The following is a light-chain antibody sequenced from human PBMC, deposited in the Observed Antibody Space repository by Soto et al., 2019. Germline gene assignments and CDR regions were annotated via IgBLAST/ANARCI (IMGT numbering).Light chain of an antibody. CDR1: QTIASY. V-gene: IGKV1-39*01. J-gene: IGKJ2*01. CDR3: QQSYSIPPYT. CDR2: AAT. Sequence: DIPMTQSPSSLSASVGDRVTISCRASQTIASYLNWYQQKPGEAPKLLISAATSLQSGVSSRFSGSGFGTDFTLTINSLQPEDFATYYCQQSYSIPPYTFGQGTKLEIK.